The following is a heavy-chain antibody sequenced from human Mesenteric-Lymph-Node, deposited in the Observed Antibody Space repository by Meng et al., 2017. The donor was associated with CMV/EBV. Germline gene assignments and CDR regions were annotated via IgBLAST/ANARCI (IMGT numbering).Heavy chain of an antibody. J-gene: IGHJ4*02. CDR3: GKVVRDGELGDY. V-gene: IGHV3-30*02. D-gene: IGHD1-26*01. CDR2: IRTDGSSK. CDR1: GFIFSSYG. Sequence: GESLRLSCAASGFIFSSYGMHWVRQAPGKGLDWVAFIRTDGSSKYYGDSVKGRFTISRDNSRNTLYLQMNSLRAEDTAVYFCGKVVRDGELGDYWGQGPLVTVSS.